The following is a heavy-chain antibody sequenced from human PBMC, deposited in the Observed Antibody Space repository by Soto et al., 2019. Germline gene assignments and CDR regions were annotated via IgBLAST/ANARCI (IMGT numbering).Heavy chain of an antibody. CDR1: GGSFSDAY. CDR3: AAVGLPAPPHNGLDV. J-gene: IGHJ6*02. D-gene: IGHD2-15*01. V-gene: IGHV4-34*01. CDR2: NTHGGGT. Sequence: PETLSLTCAVYGGSFSDAYWTWIRQSPGKGLEWLGENTHGGGTKYNPSPTRRVVISAATSKNHFSLKLRSVTAADAATYYCAAVGLPAPPHNGLDVGGQGTPATVSS.